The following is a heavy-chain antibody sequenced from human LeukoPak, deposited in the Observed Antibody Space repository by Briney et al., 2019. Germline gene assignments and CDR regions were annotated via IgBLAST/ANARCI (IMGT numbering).Heavy chain of an antibody. J-gene: IGHJ3*02. V-gene: IGHV1-69*05. D-gene: IGHD3-22*01. Sequence: SVKVSCKASGGTFSNHAVSWVRQAPGQGLEWMGGTTPIFGSANYAQKFQGRVTIATDESTSTAYMELSSLRSGDTAVYYCARAPFYFDSSGYSMDAFDIWGQGTMVTVSS. CDR1: GGTFSNHA. CDR2: TTPIFGSA. CDR3: ARAPFYFDSSGYSMDAFDI.